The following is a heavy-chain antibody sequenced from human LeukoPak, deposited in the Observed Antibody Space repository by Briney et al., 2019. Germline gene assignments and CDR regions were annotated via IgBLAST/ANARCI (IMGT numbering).Heavy chain of an antibody. CDR2: IYYSGST. CDR1: GGSISSGDYY. J-gene: IGHJ3*02. V-gene: IGHV4-30-4*08. D-gene: IGHD3-16*01. CDR3: ASGGVTILHGAFDI. Sequence: PSETLSLTCTVSGGSISSGDYYWSWIRQPPGKGLEWIGYIYYSGSTYYNPSLKSRVTISVDRSKNQFSLKLSSVTAADTAVYYCASGGVTILHGAFDIWGQGTMVTVSS.